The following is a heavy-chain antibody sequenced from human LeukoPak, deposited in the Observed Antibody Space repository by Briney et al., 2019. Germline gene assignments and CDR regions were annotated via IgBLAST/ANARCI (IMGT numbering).Heavy chain of an antibody. CDR2: IWYDGSNK. J-gene: IGHJ6*02. D-gene: IGHD3-22*01. CDR3: AREYPPRGGSGYYSASKSYYYYGMDV. CDR1: GFTFSSYG. Sequence: GGSLRLSCAASGFTFSSYGMHWVRQAPGKGLEWVAVIWYDGSNKYYADSVKGRFTISRDNSKNTLYLQMNSLRAEDTAVYYCAREYPPRGGSGYYSASKSYYYYGMDVWGQGTTVTVSS. V-gene: IGHV3-33*01.